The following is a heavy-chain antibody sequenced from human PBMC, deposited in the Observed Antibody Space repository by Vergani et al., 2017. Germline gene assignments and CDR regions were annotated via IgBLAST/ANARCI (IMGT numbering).Heavy chain of an antibody. CDR1: GYSISSGYY. CDR2: IYHSGST. Sequence: QVQLQESGPGLVKPSETLSLPCTVSGYSISSGYYWGWIRQPPGKGLEWIGSIYHSGSTYYNPSLKSRVTISVDTSKNQFSLKLSPVTAADTAVYYGVRDSGGYVWGGYEAWFEPWGQGTLVIVSS. V-gene: IGHV4-38-2*02. J-gene: IGHJ5*02. D-gene: IGHD3-16*01. CDR3: VRDSGGYVWGGYEAWFEP.